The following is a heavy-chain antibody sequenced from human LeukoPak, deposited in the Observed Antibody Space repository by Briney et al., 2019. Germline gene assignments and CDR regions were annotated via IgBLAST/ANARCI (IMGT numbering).Heavy chain of an antibody. J-gene: IGHJ4*02. D-gene: IGHD2-21*02. CDR3: ARDPCGGDCYIDY. CDR1: GFTFSSYA. CDR2: ISYDGSNK. Sequence: QPGGSLRLSCAASGFTFSSYAMHWVRQAPGKGLEWVAVISYDGSNKYYADSVKGRFTISRDNSKNTLYLQMNSLRAEGTAVYYCARDPCGGDCYIDYWGQGTLVTVSS. V-gene: IGHV3-30-3*01.